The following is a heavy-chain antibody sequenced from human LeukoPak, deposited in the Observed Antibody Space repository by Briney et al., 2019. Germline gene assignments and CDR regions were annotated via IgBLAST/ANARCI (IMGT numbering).Heavy chain of an antibody. CDR2: INPNSGGT. Sequence: ASVKVSCKASLGTPSSYAISWVRQTPGQGLEWMGGINPNSGGTNYAQKFQGRVTMTRDTSISTAYMELSRLRSDGTAGYSCARAFALGGAMVTSYWFDPWGQGTLVTVSS. D-gene: IGHD5-18*01. CDR1: LGTPSSYA. CDR3: ARAFALGGAMVTSYWFDP. V-gene: IGHV1-2*02. J-gene: IGHJ5*02.